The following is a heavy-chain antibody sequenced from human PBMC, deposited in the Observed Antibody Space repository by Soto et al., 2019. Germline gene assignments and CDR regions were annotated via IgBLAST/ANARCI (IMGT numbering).Heavy chain of an antibody. CDR2: INPNSGGT. J-gene: IGHJ2*01. CDR1: GYSFTDYY. V-gene: IGHV1-2*02. Sequence: ASVEVSCKASGYSFTDYYIHWVRQAPGQGLEWMGWINPNSGGTKSAQQFQGRFTISRDNSNGTLFLQMNNLRAEDTAVYFCAKTHRATTVVTRYWYFDLWGRGTLVTVSS. D-gene: IGHD4-17*01. CDR3: AKTHRATTVVTRYWYFDL.